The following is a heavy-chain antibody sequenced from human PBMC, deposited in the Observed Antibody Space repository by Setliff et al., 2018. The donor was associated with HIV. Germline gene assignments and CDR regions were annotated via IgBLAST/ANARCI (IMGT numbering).Heavy chain of an antibody. Sequence: PSETLSLTCTVSGGSITRSSAYWAWIRQPPGKGLQWIGSIFYSGHTYYNPSLKSRVTISVDTSKNQFSLKLRSVTAADTAVYYCARSPAAEGYWGQGALVTVS. CDR3: ARSPAAEGY. D-gene: IGHD6-13*01. J-gene: IGHJ4*02. CDR1: GGSITRSSAY. V-gene: IGHV4-39*01. CDR2: IFYSGHT.